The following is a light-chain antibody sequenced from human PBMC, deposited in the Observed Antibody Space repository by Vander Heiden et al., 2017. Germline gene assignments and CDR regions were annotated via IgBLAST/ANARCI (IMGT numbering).Light chain of an antibody. J-gene: IGLJ3*02. CDR1: SHINVGTYR. CDR2: YNSDSDK. V-gene: IGLV5-45*03. Sequence: HAVLTQPSSLPASPGASASLTCTSRSHINVGTYRIYWYQQKPGSPPQYLLRYNSDSDKQQGSGVPSRFSGSKDASANAGILLISGLQSEDEADYYCLIWHTSAWVFGGGTKLTVL. CDR3: LIWHTSAWV.